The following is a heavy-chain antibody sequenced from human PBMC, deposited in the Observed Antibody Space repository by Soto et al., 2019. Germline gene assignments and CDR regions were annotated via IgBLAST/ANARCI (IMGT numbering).Heavy chain of an antibody. D-gene: IGHD3-22*01. V-gene: IGHV3-7*03. J-gene: IGHJ4*02. CDR1: GFTFGADW. Sequence: EVQLVESGGGLVQPGGSLRLSCAGSGFTFGADWMSWVRQAPGKGLEWVANINRGGYDRYYVDSVKGRFTISRDNAKNSRYLQMNSLRAEDTAVYYCTRDLDTSGSAPISEYWGQGTLVTVSS. CDR2: INRGGYDR. CDR3: TRDLDTSGSAPISEY.